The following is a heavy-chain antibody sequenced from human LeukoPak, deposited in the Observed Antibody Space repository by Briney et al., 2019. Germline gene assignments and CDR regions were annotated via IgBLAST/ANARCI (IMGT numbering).Heavy chain of an antibody. CDR3: ARDLAWGAFDY. D-gene: IGHD7-27*01. V-gene: IGHV3-48*03. CDR2: ISPDSITL. Sequence: GGSLRLSCAASGFTFSSYEMNWVRQAPGKGLQWVSYISPDSITLYYADSVKGRFTVSRDDSKNTLSLQMNSLRVEDTAVYYCARDLAWGAFDYWGQGTLVTVSS. CDR1: GFTFSSYE. J-gene: IGHJ4*02.